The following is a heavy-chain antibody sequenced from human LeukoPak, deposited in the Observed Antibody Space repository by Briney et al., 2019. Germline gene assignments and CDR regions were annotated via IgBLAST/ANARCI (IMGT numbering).Heavy chain of an antibody. D-gene: IGHD3-22*01. CDR3: AIMHGYYDGSGYWVQ. Sequence: GGSLRLSCAASGFTFGSYGMSWVRQAPGKGLEWVSFITPNADRTSYADSVEGRFTISGDNPRNTLYMQMNSLRDEDTALYYCAIMHGYYDGSGYWVQWGQGTLVTASS. V-gene: IGHV3-23*01. J-gene: IGHJ1*01. CDR2: ITPNADRT. CDR1: GFTFGSYG.